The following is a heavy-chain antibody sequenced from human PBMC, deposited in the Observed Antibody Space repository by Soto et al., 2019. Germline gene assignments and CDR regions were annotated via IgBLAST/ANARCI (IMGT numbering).Heavy chain of an antibody. Sequence: GESLKISCKGSGYSFTSYWIGWVRQMPGKGLEWMGIIYPGDSDTRYSPSFQGQVTISADKSISTAYLQWSSLNASDTAMYYCARHLLVREGGVANYYYGMDVWGQGTTVTVFS. CDR3: ARHLLVREGGVANYYYGMDV. J-gene: IGHJ6*02. V-gene: IGHV5-51*01. CDR1: GYSFTSYW. D-gene: IGHD3-16*01. CDR2: IYPGDSDT.